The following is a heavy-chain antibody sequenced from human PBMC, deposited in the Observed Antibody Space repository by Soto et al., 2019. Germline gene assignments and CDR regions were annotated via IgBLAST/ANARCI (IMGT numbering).Heavy chain of an antibody. D-gene: IGHD1-26*01. J-gene: IGHJ4*02. V-gene: IGHV3-11*01. Sequence: GRSLRLSCAASGFTFSDHYMALFRQSPERGLECLYYFSHRSSTTYHARSVKDRFTISRDDATDSLYLQMNSLRVEDTAVYFCARGGGSSPFDYWGQGTVVTVSS. CDR1: GFTFSDHY. CDR3: ARGGGSSPFDY. CDR2: FSHRSSTT.